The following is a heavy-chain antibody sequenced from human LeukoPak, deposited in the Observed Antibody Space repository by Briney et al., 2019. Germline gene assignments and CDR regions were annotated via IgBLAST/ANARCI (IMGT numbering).Heavy chain of an antibody. J-gene: IGHJ4*02. CDR3: ARDKLGSYSSSSQGY. CDR1: GYTFTSYG. Sequence: ASVKVSCKASGYTFTSYGISWVRQASGQGLEWMGWISAYNGNTNYAQKLQGRVTMTTDTSTSTAYMELRSLRSDDTAVYYCARDKLGSYSSSSQGYWGQGTLVTVSS. D-gene: IGHD6-6*01. CDR2: ISAYNGNT. V-gene: IGHV1-18*01.